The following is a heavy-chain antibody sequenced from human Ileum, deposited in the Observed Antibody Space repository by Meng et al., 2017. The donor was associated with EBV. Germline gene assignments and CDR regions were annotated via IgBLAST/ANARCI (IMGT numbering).Heavy chain of an antibody. Sequence: KLQESGPGLGTPSQSPSLSGVSSWDSVSSDKTAWNWIRQSPSRGLEWLGRTYRRSRWYYDYALSVKSRINISPDTSKNQVSLQLNSVTDEDTGIYYCATSRIAKFDRWGQGTLVTVSS. CDR2: TYRRSRWYY. CDR1: WDSVSSDKTA. CDR3: ATSRIAKFDR. V-gene: IGHV6-1*02. J-gene: IGHJ5*02.